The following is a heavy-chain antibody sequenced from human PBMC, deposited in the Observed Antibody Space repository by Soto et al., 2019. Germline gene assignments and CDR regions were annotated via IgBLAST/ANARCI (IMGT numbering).Heavy chain of an antibody. CDR1: GGSISSSY. CDR2: IYYSGTT. J-gene: IGHJ3*01. V-gene: IGHV4-59*01. CDR3: ARSVVHQWLVHDAFDV. D-gene: IGHD6-19*01. Sequence: SETLSPTCTVSGGSISSSYWSWIRQSPGKGLEWIAYIYYSGTTNYNPSLESRVTISIDTSKNQFSLRLTSVTAADTAVYYCARSVVHQWLVHDAFDVWGRGTLVTVSS.